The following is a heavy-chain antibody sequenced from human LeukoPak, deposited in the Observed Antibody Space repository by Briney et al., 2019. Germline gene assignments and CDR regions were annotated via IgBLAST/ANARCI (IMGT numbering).Heavy chain of an antibody. D-gene: IGHD2-15*01. CDR2: INHSGST. CDR3: ARGRGYCSGGSCPRLPTNYYYYMGV. J-gene: IGHJ6*03. CDR1: GGSFSGYY. Sequence: PSETLSLTCAVYGGSFSGYYWSWIRQPPGKGLEWIGEINHSGSTNYNPSLKSRVTISVDTSKNQFSLKLSSVTAADTAVYYCARGRGYCSGGSCPRLPTNYYYYMGVWGKGTTVTVSS. V-gene: IGHV4-34*01.